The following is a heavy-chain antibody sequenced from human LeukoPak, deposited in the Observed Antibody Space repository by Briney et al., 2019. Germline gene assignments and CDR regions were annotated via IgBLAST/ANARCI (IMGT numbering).Heavy chain of an antibody. J-gene: IGHJ6*02. CDR3: ARQANYNGVDV. CDR1: GYRFTKYW. CDR2: IYPGDSDT. Sequence: GESLEISCKGSGYRFTKYWIGWVRQMPGKGLEWMGIIYPGDSDTRYSPSFQGQVTMSADKSISTAYLQWSSLKASDTAMYYCARQANYNGVDVWGQGTTVTVSS. V-gene: IGHV5-51*01.